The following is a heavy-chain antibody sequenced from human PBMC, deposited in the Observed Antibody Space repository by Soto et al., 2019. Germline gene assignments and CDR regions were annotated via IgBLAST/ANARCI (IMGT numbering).Heavy chain of an antibody. CDR2: INAGNGNT. CDR1: GYTFTSYA. J-gene: IGHJ1*01. D-gene: IGHD3-3*01. Sequence: GASVKISCKASGYTFTSYAMHWVRQAPGQRLEWMGWINAGNGNTKYSQKFQGRVTITRDTSASTAYMELSSLRSEDTAVYYCARVYDFCNSCPPSCGQCTLVPLSS. V-gene: IGHV1-3*01. CDR3: ARVYDFCNSCPPS.